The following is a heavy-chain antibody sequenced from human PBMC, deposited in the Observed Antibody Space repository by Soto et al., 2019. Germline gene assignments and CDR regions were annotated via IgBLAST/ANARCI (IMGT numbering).Heavy chain of an antibody. J-gene: IGHJ1*01. Sequence: AVKVSCKASGGTFSSYAISWVRQAPGQGLEWMGGIIPIFGTANYAQKFQGRVTITADESTSTAYMELSSLRSEDTAVYYCARGSQRSRTPPHVQFSLDNWGQGILANASS. V-gene: IGHV1-69*13. CDR2: IIPIFGTA. D-gene: IGHD2-15*01. CDR3: ARGSQRSRTPPHVQFSLDN. CDR1: GGTFSSYA.